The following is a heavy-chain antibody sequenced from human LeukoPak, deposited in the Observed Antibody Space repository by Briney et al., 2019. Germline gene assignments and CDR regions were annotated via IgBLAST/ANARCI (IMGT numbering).Heavy chain of an antibody. CDR3: ARDRRYSSSPGPENYYYYYMDV. D-gene: IGHD6-6*01. CDR2: IIPIFGTA. V-gene: IGHV1-69*05. CDR1: GGTFSSYA. J-gene: IGHJ6*03. Sequence: SVKVSCKASGGTFSSYAISWVRQAPGQGLEWMGGIIPIFGTANYAQKFQGRVTITTDESTSTAYMELSSLRSEDTAVYYCARDRRYSSSPGPENYYYYYMDVWGKGTTVTVSS.